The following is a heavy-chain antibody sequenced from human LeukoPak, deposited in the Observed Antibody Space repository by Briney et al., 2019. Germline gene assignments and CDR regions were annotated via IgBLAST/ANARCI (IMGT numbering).Heavy chain of an antibody. D-gene: IGHD3-10*01. J-gene: IGHJ5*02. Sequence: GGSLRLSCAASGFTFDDYAMHWVRQAPGKGLEWVSGISWNSGSIGYADSVKGRFTISRDNAKNSLYLQMNSLRAEDTALYYWAKGDMVRGVIGGSDPGGQGTLVTVPS. CDR3: AKGDMVRGVIGGSDP. V-gene: IGHV3-9*01. CDR2: ISWNSGSI. CDR1: GFTFDDYA.